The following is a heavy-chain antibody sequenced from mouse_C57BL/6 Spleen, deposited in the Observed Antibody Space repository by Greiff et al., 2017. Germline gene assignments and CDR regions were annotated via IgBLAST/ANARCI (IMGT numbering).Heavy chain of an antibody. D-gene: IGHD2-4*01. J-gene: IGHJ2*01. CDR1: GYAFSSCW. CDR2: IYPGDGDT. Sequence: VKLMESGAELVKPGASVKISCKASGYAFSSCWMNWVKQRPGKGLEWIGQIYPGDGDTNYNGKFKGKATLTADKSSRTAYMQLSSLTSDDSAVYFCASQVGLRDYFDDWGQGTTLTVSS. CDR3: ASQVGLRDYFDD. V-gene: IGHV1-80*01.